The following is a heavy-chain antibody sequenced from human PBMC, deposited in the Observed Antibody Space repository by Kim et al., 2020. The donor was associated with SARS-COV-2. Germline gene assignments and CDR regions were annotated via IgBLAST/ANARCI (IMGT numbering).Heavy chain of an antibody. V-gene: IGHV3-64*01. CDR2: ISRNGGST. CDR3: ARDGGSTIFGVAPLLYYGMDV. Sequence: GGSLRLSCAASGFTFSSYAMHWVRQAPGKGLEYVSAISRNGGSTYYANSVKGRFTISRDNSKNTLYLQMGSVIAEDMAVYYCARDGGSTIFGVAPLLYYGMDVWGQGTTVSFSS. D-gene: IGHD3-3*01. J-gene: IGHJ6*02. CDR1: GFTFSSYA.